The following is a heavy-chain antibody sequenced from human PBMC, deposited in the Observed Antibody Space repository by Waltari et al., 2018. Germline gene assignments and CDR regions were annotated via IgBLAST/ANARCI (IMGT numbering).Heavy chain of an antibody. CDR3: AKESGGYDHPYFDQ. Sequence: QVQLVQSGAEVRKPGSSVRISCKPSVGTFSSWAFSWVRQAPGQGLEWVGSVIPVFGTSSSAQRFQGRVSITADKSTTTIHMELNSLTSDDAAVYYCAKESGGYDHPYFDQWGQGTLVTVSS. CDR2: VIPVFGTS. J-gene: IGHJ4*02. V-gene: IGHV1-69*14. D-gene: IGHD5-12*01. CDR1: VGTFSSWA.